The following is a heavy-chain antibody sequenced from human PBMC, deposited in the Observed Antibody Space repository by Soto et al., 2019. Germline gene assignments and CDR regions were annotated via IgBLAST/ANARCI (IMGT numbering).Heavy chain of an antibody. CDR1: GFTFSNFV. D-gene: IGHD2-15*01. J-gene: IGHJ4*02. Sequence: GGSLRLSCAASGFTFSNFVMSWLRQAPGKGLEWVSAISGSGGSTYYADSVKGRFNISRDNSKNTLFLQMDSLRAEDTAVYYCAREKWYYWGQGTLVTVSS. CDR3: AREKWYY. V-gene: IGHV3-23*01. CDR2: ISGSGGST.